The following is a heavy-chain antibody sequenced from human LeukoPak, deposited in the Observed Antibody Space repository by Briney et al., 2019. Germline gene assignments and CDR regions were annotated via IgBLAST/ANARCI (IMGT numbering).Heavy chain of an antibody. CDR1: GGSFSGYY. D-gene: IGHD5-12*01. CDR3: AREGPLWPLGSSSVADV. CDR2: INHSGST. Sequence: SETLSLTCAVYGGSFSGYYWSWIRQPPGKGLEWIGEINHSGSTNYNPSLKSRVTMSVDTSKNQFSLKLSSVTAADTAVYYCAREGPLWPLGSSSVADVWGQGTTVTVSS. J-gene: IGHJ6*02. V-gene: IGHV4-34*01.